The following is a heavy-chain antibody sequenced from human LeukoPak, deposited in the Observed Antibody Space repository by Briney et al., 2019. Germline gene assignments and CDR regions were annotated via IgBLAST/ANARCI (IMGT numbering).Heavy chain of an antibody. CDR3: ARDEGGYYDILTGFDY. CDR1: GGTFSRYA. V-gene: IGHV1-69*05. J-gene: IGHJ4*02. CDR2: IIPIFGTA. Sequence: GSSVKVSCKASGGTFSRYAISWVRQAPGQGLEWMGGIIPIFGTANYAQKFQGRVTITTDESTSTAYMELSSLRSEDTAVYYCARDEGGYYDILTGFDYWGQGTLVTVSS. D-gene: IGHD3-9*01.